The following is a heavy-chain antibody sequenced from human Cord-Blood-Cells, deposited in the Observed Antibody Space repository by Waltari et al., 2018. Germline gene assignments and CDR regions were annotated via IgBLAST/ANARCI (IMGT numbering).Heavy chain of an antibody. D-gene: IGHD6-6*01. CDR3: AKEYSSSDDAFDI. CDR1: GFTFDDYA. V-gene: IGHV3-9*01. Sequence: EVQLVESGGGLVQPGRSLRLSCAASGFTFDDYAMHWVRQAPGTGLEWVSGISWNSGSIGYADSVKGRFTISRDNAKNSLYLQMNSLRAEDTALYYCAKEYSSSDDAFDIWGQGTMVTVSS. CDR2: ISWNSGSI. J-gene: IGHJ3*02.